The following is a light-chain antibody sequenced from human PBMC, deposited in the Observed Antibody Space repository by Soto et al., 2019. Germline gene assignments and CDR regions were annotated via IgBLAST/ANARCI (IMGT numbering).Light chain of an antibody. CDR3: QQYHSWPIT. V-gene: IGKV3D-15*01. CDR2: GAS. CDR1: QSINRD. J-gene: IGKJ5*01. Sequence: IVMGQSPATMYGSPLGSASLSCRARQSINRDLAWYEQQPGQTPRRVIYGASTWGTGVPPRFTGSGSGPELTLTITNLQSEHFAVYSCQQYHSWPITFGQGTRLEIK.